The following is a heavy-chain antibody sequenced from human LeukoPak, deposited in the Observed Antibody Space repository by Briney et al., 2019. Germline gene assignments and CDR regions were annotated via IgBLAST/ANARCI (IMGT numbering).Heavy chain of an antibody. V-gene: IGHV4-59*08. CDR1: GGSISSYY. CDR3: ARLYYYDSSGYYYFDY. Sequence: PSETLSLTCTVSGGSISSYYWSWIRQPPGKGLEWIGYIYYSGSTNYNPSLKSRVTISVDTSKNQFSLKLRSVTAADTAVYYCARLYYYDSSGYYYFDYWGQGTLVTVSS. CDR2: IYYSGST. D-gene: IGHD3-22*01. J-gene: IGHJ4*02.